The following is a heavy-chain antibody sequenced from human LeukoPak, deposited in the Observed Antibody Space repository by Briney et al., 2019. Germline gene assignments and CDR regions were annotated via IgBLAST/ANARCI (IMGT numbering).Heavy chain of an antibody. J-gene: IGHJ4*02. CDR1: GFTFSSYS. D-gene: IGHD1-26*01. V-gene: IGHV3-23*01. CDR3: ANQRRIVGAVDY. CDR2: ISGSGGST. Sequence: GGSLRLSCAASGFTFSSYSMTWVRQAPGKGLEWVSAISGSGGSTYYADSVKGRFTISRDNSKNTLYLQMNSLRAEDTAVYYCANQRRIVGAVDYWGQGTLVTVSS.